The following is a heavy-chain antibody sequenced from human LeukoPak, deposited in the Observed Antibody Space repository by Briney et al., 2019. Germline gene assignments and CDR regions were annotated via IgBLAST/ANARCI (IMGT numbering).Heavy chain of an antibody. J-gene: IGHJ2*01. CDR1: LDSTTSNF. CDR2: IHRSGSP. CDR3: AREIGFSPLGWYFDL. Sequence: SETLSLTCTVSLDSTTSNFWSWVRQPPGKGLEWIGEIHRSGSPNYNPSLQSRVTISIDRSRNQIVLELSSVTAADTAVYYCAREIGFSPLGWYFDLWGRGTLVTVSS. V-gene: IGHV4-4*02. D-gene: IGHD2-21*01.